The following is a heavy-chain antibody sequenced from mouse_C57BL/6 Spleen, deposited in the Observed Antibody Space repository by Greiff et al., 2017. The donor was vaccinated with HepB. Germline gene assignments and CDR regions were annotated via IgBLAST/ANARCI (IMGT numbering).Heavy chain of an antibody. CDR2: ISSGSSTI. J-gene: IGHJ4*01. V-gene: IGHV5-17*01. D-gene: IGHD2-5*01. CDR3: ARAFSNYVYAMDY. Sequence: EVHLVESGGGLVKPGGSLKLSCAASGFTFSDYGMHWVRQAPEKGLEWVAYISSGSSTIYYADTVKGRFTISRDNAKNTLFLQMTSLRSEDTAMYYCARAFSNYVYAMDYWGQGTSVTVSS. CDR1: GFTFSDYG.